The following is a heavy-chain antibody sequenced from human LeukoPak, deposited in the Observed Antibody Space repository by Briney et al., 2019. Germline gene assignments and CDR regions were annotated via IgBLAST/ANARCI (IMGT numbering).Heavy chain of an antibody. D-gene: IGHD6-19*01. CDR1: GGSISSGSYY. J-gene: IGHJ4*02. CDR3: ARENSSGWVIY. V-gene: IGHV4-61*02. Sequence: SETLSLTCTVSGGSISSGSYYWSWIRQPAGKGLEWIGRIYTSGSTNYNPSLRSRVTVSIDTSKNQFSLKLSSVTAADTAVYCCARENSSGWVIYWGQGTMVTVSS. CDR2: IYTSGST.